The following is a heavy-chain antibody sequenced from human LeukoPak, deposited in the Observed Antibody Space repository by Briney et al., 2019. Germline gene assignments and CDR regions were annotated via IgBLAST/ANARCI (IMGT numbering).Heavy chain of an antibody. CDR3: VQDLLRGCDLKPYGMDV. CDR1: GFTFSSYS. Sequence: GGSLRLSCAASGFTFSSYSMNWVRQAPGKGLEWVSSISSSSSYIYYADSVKGRFTISRDNAKNSLYLQMNRQRAEDTAVYYCVQDLLRGCDLKPYGMDVWGKGTTVTVSS. V-gene: IGHV3-21*01. CDR2: ISSSSSYI. D-gene: IGHD2-15*01. J-gene: IGHJ6*04.